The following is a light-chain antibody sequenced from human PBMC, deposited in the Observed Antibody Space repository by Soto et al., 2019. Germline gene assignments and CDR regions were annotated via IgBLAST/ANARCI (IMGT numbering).Light chain of an antibody. V-gene: IGKV3-11*01. Sequence: IVLPQSPATLSLSPGERATLSRRASQSVSSYLAWYQQKPGQAPRLLIYDASNRATGIPARFSGSGSGTDFTLTISSLEPEDFAVYYCQQRSNWPITFGQGTRLEI. CDR3: QQRSNWPIT. J-gene: IGKJ5*01. CDR1: QSVSSY. CDR2: DAS.